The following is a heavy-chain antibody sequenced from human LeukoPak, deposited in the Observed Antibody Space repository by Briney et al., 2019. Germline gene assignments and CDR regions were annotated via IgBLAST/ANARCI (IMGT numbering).Heavy chain of an antibody. D-gene: IGHD3-3*01. V-gene: IGHV3-23*01. Sequence: GSLRLSCAASGFTFSSYAMNWVRQAPGKGLEWVSAISGSGGITYYADSVKGRFTISRDNSKNTLYLQMNSLGAEDTAVYYCARDLEERITIFGVVPYYCYYGMDVWGQGTTVTVSS. CDR3: ARDLEERITIFGVVPYYCYYGMDV. CDR1: GFTFSSYA. J-gene: IGHJ6*02. CDR2: ISGSGGIT.